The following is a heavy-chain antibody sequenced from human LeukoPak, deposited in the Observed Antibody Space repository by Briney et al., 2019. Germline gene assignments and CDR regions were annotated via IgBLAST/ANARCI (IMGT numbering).Heavy chain of an antibody. V-gene: IGHV3-73*01. CDR1: GFTFSGSA. CDR2: IRSKANSYAT. Sequence: SGGSLRLSCAASGFTFSGSAMHWVRQASGKGLEWVGRIRSKANSYATAYAASVKGRFTISRDDSKNTAYLQMNSLKTEDTAVYYCTRHIGSAGNFDYWGQGTLVTVSS. D-gene: IGHD2-15*01. J-gene: IGHJ4*02. CDR3: TRHIGSAGNFDY.